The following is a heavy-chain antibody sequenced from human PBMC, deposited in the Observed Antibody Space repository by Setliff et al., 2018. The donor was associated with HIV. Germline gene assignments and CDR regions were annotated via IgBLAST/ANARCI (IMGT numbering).Heavy chain of an antibody. CDR3: ARDPFGGWGSPNN. Sequence: PGGSLRLSCAASGFTFSDYYMSWIRQAPGKGLEWVSYISSSGSTIYYADSVKGRYTISRDNAKNSLYLQMNSLRAEDTAVYHCARDPFGGWGSPNNWGQGTLVTVSS. CDR1: GFTFSDYY. CDR2: ISSSGSTI. J-gene: IGHJ4*02. V-gene: IGHV3-11*01. D-gene: IGHD3-16*01.